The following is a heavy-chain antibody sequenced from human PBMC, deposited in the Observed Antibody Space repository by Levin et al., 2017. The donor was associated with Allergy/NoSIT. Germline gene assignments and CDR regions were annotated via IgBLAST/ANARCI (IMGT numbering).Heavy chain of an antibody. J-gene: IGHJ6*02. V-gene: IGHV1-24*01. D-gene: IGHD1-14*01. CDR3: ATDYNLASYYYYYGMDV. CDR1: GYTLTELS. CDR2: FDPEDGET. Sequence: ASVKVSCKVSGYTLTELSMHWVRQAPGKGLEWMGGFDPEDGETIYAQKFQGRVTMTEDTSTDTAYMELSSLRSEDTAVYYCATDYNLASYYYYYGMDVWGQGTTVTVSS.